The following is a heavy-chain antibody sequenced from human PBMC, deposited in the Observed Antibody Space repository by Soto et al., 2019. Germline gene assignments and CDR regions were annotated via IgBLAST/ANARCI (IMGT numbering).Heavy chain of an antibody. CDR3: ARVGISSSDAFDI. J-gene: IGHJ3*02. CDR1: GGSLSSGGYY. V-gene: IGHV4-31*03. D-gene: IGHD6-6*01. Sequence: SETLSLTCSVSGGSLSSGGYYWSWIRQLPGKDLEWIGYIYHSGNTYYNSSLKSRLTISVDTSKNQFSLKLTSVTAADTAVYYCARVGISSSDAFDIWGQGTMVTVSS. CDR2: IYHSGNT.